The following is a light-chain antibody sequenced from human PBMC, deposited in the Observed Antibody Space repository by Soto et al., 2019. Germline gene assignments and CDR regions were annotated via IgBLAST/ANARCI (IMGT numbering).Light chain of an antibody. CDR3: AAWDDSLSAL. CDR1: SSNIGSNY. Sequence: QSVLTQPPSASGTPGQRVTISCSGSSSNIGSNYVYWYQQLPGTAPKHLIYRNNQRPSGVPDRFSGSKSGTSASLAISGLRSEDEADYYCAAWDDSLSALFGTGTKLTVL. V-gene: IGLV1-47*01. J-gene: IGLJ1*01. CDR2: RNN.